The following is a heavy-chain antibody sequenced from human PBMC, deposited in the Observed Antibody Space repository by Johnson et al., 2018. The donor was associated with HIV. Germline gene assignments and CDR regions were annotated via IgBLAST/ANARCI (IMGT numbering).Heavy chain of an antibody. CDR3: ARDITRVRGAMGAFDI. D-gene: IGHD3-10*01. CDR1: GFTVSSNY. V-gene: IGHV3-64*01. CDR2: ISSNGGST. J-gene: IGHJ3*02. Sequence: VQLVESGGGLVRPGGSLRLSCTASGFTVSSNYMSWVRQAPGKGLEYVSAISSNGGSTYYANSVKGRFTISRDNSKNTLYLQMGSLRAEDMAVYYCARDITRVRGAMGAFDIWGQGTMVTVSS.